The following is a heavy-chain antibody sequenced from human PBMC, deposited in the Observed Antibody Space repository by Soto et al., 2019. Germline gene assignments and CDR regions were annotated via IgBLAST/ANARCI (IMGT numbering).Heavy chain of an antibody. Sequence: PVEAQKISCKGSGYTLTSDWIGRARQLTGKGTEWMAIICPGDSVNRYIPSFQGVVAISAANSCRYASLLWRSLMASDHAMYCCGGGYNYFFYYMDDWGQGASVSVSS. D-gene: IGHD3-16*02. J-gene: IGHJ6*02. CDR1: GYTLTSDW. CDR3: GGGYNYFFYYMDD. V-gene: IGHV5-51*01. CDR2: ICPGDSVN.